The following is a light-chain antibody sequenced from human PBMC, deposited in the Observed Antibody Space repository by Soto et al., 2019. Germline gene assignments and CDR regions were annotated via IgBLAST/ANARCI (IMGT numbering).Light chain of an antibody. Sequence: DIQLTQSPATLSLSVGERVTITCRASQTVSSWLAWYQQKPGKAPKLLIYKASTLKSGVPSRFSGSGSGTEFTLTISSLQPDDFAAYYCQHYNSDSEAFGQGTKV. J-gene: IGKJ1*01. V-gene: IGKV1-5*03. CDR2: KAS. CDR3: QHYNSDSEA. CDR1: QTVSSW.